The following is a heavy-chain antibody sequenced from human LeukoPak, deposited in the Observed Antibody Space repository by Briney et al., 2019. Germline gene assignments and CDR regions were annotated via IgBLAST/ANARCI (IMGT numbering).Heavy chain of an antibody. CDR2: ISWNSGSI. D-gene: IGHD2-15*01. CDR3: ARAARGYCSGGSCYSAFYMDV. Sequence: QPGRSLRLSCAASGFTFDDYAMHWVRQAPGKGLEWVSGISWNSGSIGYADSVKGRFTISRDNAKNSLYLQMNSLRAEDTAVYYCARAARGYCSGGSCYSAFYMDVWGKGTTVTVSS. J-gene: IGHJ6*03. CDR1: GFTFDDYA. V-gene: IGHV3-9*01.